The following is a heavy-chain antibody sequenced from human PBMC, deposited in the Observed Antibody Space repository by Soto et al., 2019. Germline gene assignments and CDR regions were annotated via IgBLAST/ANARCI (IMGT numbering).Heavy chain of an antibody. Sequence: QVQLVQSGAEVKKPGSSVKVSCKASGGTFSSYAISWVRQAPGQGLEWMGGIIPIFGTANYAQKFQGRVTITADESTSTDYMELSSLRSEDTAVYYCARGRRKYSSDAFDIWGQGRMVTVSS. CDR1: GGTFSSYA. CDR3: ARGRRKYSSDAFDI. D-gene: IGHD5-18*01. V-gene: IGHV1-69*01. J-gene: IGHJ3*02. CDR2: IIPIFGTA.